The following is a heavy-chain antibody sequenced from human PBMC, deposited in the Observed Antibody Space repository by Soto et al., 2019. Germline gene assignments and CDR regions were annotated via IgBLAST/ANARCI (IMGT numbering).Heavy chain of an antibody. Sequence: EVQLVESGGGLVQPGGSLRLSCAASGFTFSTYWMDWVRQAPGKGLEWVANIKQDGSEKYYLDSVKGRFTISRDNAKSSLYLQMNSLRAEDTAVYYCARVLAAADSLWGQGTLVTVSS. CDR2: IKQDGSEK. D-gene: IGHD6-13*01. V-gene: IGHV3-7*01. CDR1: GFTFSTYW. CDR3: ARVLAAADSL. J-gene: IGHJ4*02.